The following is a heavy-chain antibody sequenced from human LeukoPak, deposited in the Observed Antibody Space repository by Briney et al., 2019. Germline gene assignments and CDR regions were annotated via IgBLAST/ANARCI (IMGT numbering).Heavy chain of an antibody. Sequence: SETLSLTCTVSGYSISSGYYWGWIRQPPGKGLEGIGSIYHSGSTYYNPSLKSRVTISVDTSKNQFSLKLSSVTAADTAVYYCAKGGVAPPNWFDPWGQGTLVTVSS. CDR1: GYSISSGYY. CDR2: IYHSGST. D-gene: IGHD2-15*01. V-gene: IGHV4-38-2*02. J-gene: IGHJ5*02. CDR3: AKGGVAPPNWFDP.